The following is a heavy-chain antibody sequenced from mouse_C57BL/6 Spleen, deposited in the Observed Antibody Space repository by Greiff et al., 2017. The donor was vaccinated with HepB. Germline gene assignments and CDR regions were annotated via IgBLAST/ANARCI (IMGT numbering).Heavy chain of an antibody. J-gene: IGHJ2*01. CDR3: TPSTYGSSIDY. D-gene: IGHD1-1*01. CDR1: GFNIKDDY. Sequence: EVQLQQSGAELVRPGASVKLSCTASGFNIKDDYMHWVKQRPEQGLEWIGWIDPENGDTEYASKFQGKATITADTSSNTAYLQLSSLTSEDTAVYYCTPSTYGSSIDYWGQGTTLTVSS. V-gene: IGHV14-4*01. CDR2: IDPENGDT.